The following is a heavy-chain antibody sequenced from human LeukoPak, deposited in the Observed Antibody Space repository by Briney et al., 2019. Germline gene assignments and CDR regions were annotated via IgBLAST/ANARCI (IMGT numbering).Heavy chain of an antibody. Sequence: PSETLSLTCTASGGSLSRGSYRGASIRQPPGKGLEWIGNIYYTGGTYYNPTLKSRVTISIDTSKNHFSVKLSSVYAADTAVYYCARHDNSGLDFWGQGTLVTVSS. D-gene: IGHD3-22*01. V-gene: IGHV4-39*01. J-gene: IGHJ4*02. CDR3: ARHDNSGLDF. CDR1: GGSLSRGSYR. CDR2: IYYTGGT.